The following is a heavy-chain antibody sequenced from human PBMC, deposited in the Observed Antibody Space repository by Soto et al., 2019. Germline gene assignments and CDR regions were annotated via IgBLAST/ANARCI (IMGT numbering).Heavy chain of an antibody. D-gene: IGHD3-22*01. Sequence: GGSLRLSCAASGFTFSSYAMSWVRQAPGKGLEWVSAISGSGGSTYYADSVKGRFTISRDNSKNTLYLQMNSLRAEDTAVYYCAKDPLPYYYDSSGYYDYWGQGTLVTVSS. CDR2: ISGSGGST. J-gene: IGHJ4*02. CDR3: AKDPLPYYYDSSGYYDY. CDR1: GFTFSSYA. V-gene: IGHV3-23*01.